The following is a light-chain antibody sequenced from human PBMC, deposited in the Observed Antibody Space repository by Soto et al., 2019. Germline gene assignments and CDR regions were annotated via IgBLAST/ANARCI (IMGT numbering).Light chain of an antibody. V-gene: IGLV2-14*03. Sequence: QSVLTQPASVSGSPGQSITISCTGTSSDVGGYNFVSWYQHHPGKAPKLIIYDVSNRPSGVSNRFSGSKSGNTASLTISGLQAEDEADYYCTSYTSSITHVFGTGTKVTV. J-gene: IGLJ1*01. CDR3: TSYTSSITHV. CDR2: DVS. CDR1: SSDVGGYNF.